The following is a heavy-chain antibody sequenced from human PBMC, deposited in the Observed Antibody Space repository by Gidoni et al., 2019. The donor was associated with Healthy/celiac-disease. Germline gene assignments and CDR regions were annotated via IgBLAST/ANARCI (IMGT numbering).Heavy chain of an antibody. CDR3: AKDAYYYGSGSYVDY. CDR2: ISGSGGST. CDR1: GFTFSSYA. V-gene: IGHV3-23*01. Sequence: EVQLLESGGGLVQPGGSLRLSCADSGFTFSSYAMSWVRQAPGKGLEWVSAISGSGGSTYYADSVKGRFTISRDNSKNMLYLQMNSLRAEDTAVYYCAKDAYYYGSGSYVDYWGQGTLVTVSS. J-gene: IGHJ4*02. D-gene: IGHD3-10*01.